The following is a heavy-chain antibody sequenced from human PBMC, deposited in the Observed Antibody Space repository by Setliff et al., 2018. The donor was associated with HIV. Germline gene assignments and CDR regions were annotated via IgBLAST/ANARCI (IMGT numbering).Heavy chain of an antibody. CDR2: ISSRSTYI. Sequence: GGSLRLSCAASRFTFSSYSMNWVRQAPGKGLEWVSSISSRSTYIYYADSVKGRFTISRDNAKNSLYLQMNSLSAEDTAMYYCARVDYNNYWEYWYFDLWGRGTLVTVSS. D-gene: IGHD4-4*01. V-gene: IGHV3-21*01. CDR1: RFTFSSYS. CDR3: ARVDYNNYWEYWYFDL. J-gene: IGHJ2*01.